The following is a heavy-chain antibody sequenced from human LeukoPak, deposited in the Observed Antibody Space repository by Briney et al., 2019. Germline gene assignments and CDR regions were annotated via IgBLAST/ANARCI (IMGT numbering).Heavy chain of an antibody. D-gene: IGHD3-9*01. V-gene: IGHV4-59*02. J-gene: IGHJ6*03. CDR2: IYYSGST. Sequence: PSETLSLTCSVSGGSVSSYYWTWIRQPPGKGLEWIGYIYYSGSTKTNPSLKSRVSISVDTSKNQFSLKLSSVTAADTAVYYCARGGSLKNYDILTGYYYYYYMDVWGKGTTVTVSS. CDR3: ARGGSLKNYDILTGYYYYYYMDV. CDR1: GGSVSSYY.